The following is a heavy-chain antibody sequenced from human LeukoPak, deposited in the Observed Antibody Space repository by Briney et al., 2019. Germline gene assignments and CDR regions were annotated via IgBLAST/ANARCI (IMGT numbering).Heavy chain of an antibody. D-gene: IGHD3-3*01. V-gene: IGHV3-23*01. CDR2: ISGSGGST. CDR3: AKGPRFDFWSCYLPH. CDR1: GFTFSSYA. Sequence: PGGSLRLSCAASGFTFSSYAMSWVRQAPGKGLEWVSAISGSGGSTYYADSVKGRFTISRDNSKNTLYLQMNSLRAEDTAVYYCAKGPRFDFWSCYLPHWGQGTLVTGSS. J-gene: IGHJ4*02.